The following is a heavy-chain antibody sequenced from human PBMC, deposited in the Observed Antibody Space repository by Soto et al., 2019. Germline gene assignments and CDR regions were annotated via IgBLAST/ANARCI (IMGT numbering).Heavy chain of an antibody. CDR3: ARTTAVPNTLRSRYFFDY. D-gene: IGHD4-17*01. CDR2: VCYSGTT. J-gene: IGHJ4*02. CDR1: CDSVSAKSYF. V-gene: IGHV4-61*01. Sequence: SETLSLTCSVSCDSVSAKSYFWSWIRQTQGKRLEWIGYVCYSGTTNYNPSLKSRVTISVDLSKNRFSLRLSSVTTADTALYYCARTTAVPNTLRSRYFFDYWGQGTLVTVSS.